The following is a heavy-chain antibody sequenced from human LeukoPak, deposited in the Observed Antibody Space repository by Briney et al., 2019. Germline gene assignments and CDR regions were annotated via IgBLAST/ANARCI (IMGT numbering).Heavy chain of an antibody. Sequence: SETLSLTCTVSGGSISSSSYYWGWIRQPPGKGLKWIGSIYYSGSTYYNPSLKSRVTISVDTSKNQFSLKLSSVTAADTAVYYCARGLDYYDSTFFDYWGQGTLVTVSS. CDR2: IYYSGST. V-gene: IGHV4-39*07. CDR3: ARGLDYYDSTFFDY. D-gene: IGHD3-22*01. J-gene: IGHJ4*02. CDR1: GGSISSSSYY.